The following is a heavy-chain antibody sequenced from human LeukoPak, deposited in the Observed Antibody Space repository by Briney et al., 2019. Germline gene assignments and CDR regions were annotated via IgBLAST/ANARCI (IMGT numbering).Heavy chain of an antibody. J-gene: IGHJ4*02. D-gene: IGHD1-1*01. Sequence: GASVKVSCKASGYTFTGYYMHWVRQAPGQGLEWMGWINPNSGGTNYAQKFQGRVTMTRDTSISTAYMELSSLRSEDTAVYYCARGMRRNWNYFGSWGQGTLVTVSS. CDR1: GYTFTGYY. CDR3: ARGMRRNWNYFGS. CDR2: INPNSGGT. V-gene: IGHV1-2*02.